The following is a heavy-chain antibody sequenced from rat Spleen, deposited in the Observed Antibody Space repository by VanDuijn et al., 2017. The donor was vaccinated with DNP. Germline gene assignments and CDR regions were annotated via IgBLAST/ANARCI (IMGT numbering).Heavy chain of an antibody. V-gene: IGHV5-31*01. D-gene: IGHD1-11*01. CDR2: ITSSGGAT. CDR3: ARHGRRVFDY. CDR1: GFTFSYYW. Sequence: EVQLVESGGDLVQPGRSLNLSCVASGFTFSYYWMTWIRQVPGKGLEWVASITSSGGATYYPDSVKGRFTISRDNTKNTLYLQMNSLRSEDTATYYCARHGRRVFDYWGQGVMVTVSS. J-gene: IGHJ2*01.